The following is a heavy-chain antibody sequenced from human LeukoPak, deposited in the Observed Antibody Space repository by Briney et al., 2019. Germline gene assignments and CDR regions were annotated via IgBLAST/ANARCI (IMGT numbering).Heavy chain of an antibody. V-gene: IGHV4-59*13. CDR1: GVSISSYY. J-gene: IGHJ4*02. D-gene: IGHD6-6*01. Sequence: PSETLSLTCTVSGVSISSYYWSWIRQPPGKGLEWIGYIYYSGSTNYNPSLKSRVTISVDTSKNQFSLKLSSVTAADTAVYYCARDLGSSSSYWGQGTLVTVSS. CDR3: ARDLGSSSSY. CDR2: IYYSGST.